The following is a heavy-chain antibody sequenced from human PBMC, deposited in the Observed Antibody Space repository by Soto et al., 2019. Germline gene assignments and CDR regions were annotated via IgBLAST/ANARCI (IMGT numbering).Heavy chain of an antibody. V-gene: IGHV4-59*01. J-gene: IGHJ6*02. CDR3: ARVLSYSSSSGAGHEYYDMDV. D-gene: IGHD6-6*01. CDR2: IYYSGST. Sequence: PSETLSLTCTVSGGSISSYYWSWIRQPPGKGLEWIGYIYYSGSTNYNPSLKSRVTISVDTSKNQFSLKLSSVTAADTAVYYCARVLSYSSSSGAGHEYYDMDVWGQGTTVTVSS. CDR1: GGSISSYY.